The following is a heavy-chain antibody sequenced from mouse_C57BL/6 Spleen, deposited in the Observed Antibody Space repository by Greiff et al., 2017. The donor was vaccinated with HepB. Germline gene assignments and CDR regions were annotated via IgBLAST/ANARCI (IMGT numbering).Heavy chain of an antibody. V-gene: IGHV5-9-1*02. CDR1: GFTFSSYA. CDR2: ISSGGDYI. D-gene: IGHD1-1*01. CDR3: TSDRIYYYGSSLAWSAY. Sequence: EVKLVESGEGLVKPGGSPKLSCAASGFTFSSYAMSWVRQTPEKRLEWVAYISSGGDYIYYADTVKGRFTISRDNARNTLYLQMSSLKSEDTAMYYCTSDRIYYYGSSLAWSAYWGDVTLVTVSA. J-gene: IGHJ3*01.